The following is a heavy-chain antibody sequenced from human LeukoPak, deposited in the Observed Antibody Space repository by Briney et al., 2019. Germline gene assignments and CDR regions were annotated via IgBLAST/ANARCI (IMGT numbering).Heavy chain of an antibody. J-gene: IGHJ4*02. CDR1: GFTVSSND. Sequence: PGGSLRLSCASSGFTVSSNDMSWVRQALGKGLEWVSVMYTDGSTNYADSVKGRFTISRDNSKNTLYLQMNSLRAEDTAVYYCARDSHPYYFDYWGQGTLVTVSS. V-gene: IGHV3-66*01. CDR3: ARDSHPYYFDY. CDR2: MYTDGST.